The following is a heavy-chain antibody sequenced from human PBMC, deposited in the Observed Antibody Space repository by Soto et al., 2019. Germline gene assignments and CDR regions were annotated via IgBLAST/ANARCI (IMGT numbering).Heavy chain of an antibody. CDR1: GFTFSSYS. V-gene: IGHV3-48*01. D-gene: IGHD4-17*01. CDR3: AKSMHDYGAH. J-gene: IGHJ4*02. Sequence: GGSLRLSCAASGFTFSSYSMNWVRQAPGKGLEWVSYISSGGISIYYADSVKGRFTISRDNAKNSLYLQMNSLRADDTAVYYCAKSMHDYGAHWGQGTLVTVSS. CDR2: ISSGGISI.